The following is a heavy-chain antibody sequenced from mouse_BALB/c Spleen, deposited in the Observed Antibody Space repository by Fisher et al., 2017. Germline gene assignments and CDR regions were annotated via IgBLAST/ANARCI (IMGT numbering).Heavy chain of an antibody. Sequence: KFKGKATFTVDTSSSTAYMQFNSLTSEDSAVYYCARDDFDYWGQGTTLTVSS. V-gene: IGHV1S34*01. CDR3: ARDDFDY. J-gene: IGHJ2*01.